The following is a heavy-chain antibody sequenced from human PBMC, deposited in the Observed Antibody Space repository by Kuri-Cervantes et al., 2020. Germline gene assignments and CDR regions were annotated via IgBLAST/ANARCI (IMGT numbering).Heavy chain of an antibody. Sequence: GESLMISCAASGFTFSSYAMHWVRQAPGKGLEWVAVISYDGSNKYYADSVKGRFTISRDNSKNTLYLQMNSLRAEDTAVYYCARDPALIGSLTPYGNWGQGTLVTVSS. CDR1: GFTFSSYA. D-gene: IGHD4-17*01. V-gene: IGHV3-30*04. CDR2: ISYDGSNK. CDR3: ARDPALIGSLTPYGN. J-gene: IGHJ4*02.